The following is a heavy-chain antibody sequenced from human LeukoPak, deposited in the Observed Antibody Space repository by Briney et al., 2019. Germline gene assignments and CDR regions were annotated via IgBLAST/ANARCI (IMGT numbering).Heavy chain of an antibody. CDR2: IYYSGST. Sequence: GSLRLSCAASGFTFSSYAMSWVRQAPGKGLEWIGYIYYSGSTNYNPSLKSRVTISVDTSKNQFSLKLSSVTAADTAVYYCARSSGGLDYWGQGTLVTVSS. CDR1: GFTFSSYA. D-gene: IGHD3-3*01. V-gene: IGHV4-59*08. J-gene: IGHJ4*02. CDR3: ARSSGGLDY.